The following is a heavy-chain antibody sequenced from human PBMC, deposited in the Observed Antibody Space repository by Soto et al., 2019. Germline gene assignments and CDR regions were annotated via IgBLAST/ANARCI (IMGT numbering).Heavy chain of an antibody. Sequence: QVQLVESGGGVVQPGRSLRLSCAASGFTFSSYGMHWVRQAPGKGLEWVAVIWYDGSNKYYADSVKGRFTISRDNSKNTLYLQMNSLRAEDTAVYYCARDSADYGDNRGDYWGQGTLVTVS. CDR3: ARDSADYGDNRGDY. D-gene: IGHD4-17*01. CDR2: IWYDGSNK. V-gene: IGHV3-33*01. J-gene: IGHJ4*02. CDR1: GFTFSSYG.